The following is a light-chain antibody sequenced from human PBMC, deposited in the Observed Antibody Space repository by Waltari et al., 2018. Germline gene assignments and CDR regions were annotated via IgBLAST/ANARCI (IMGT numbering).Light chain of an antibody. J-gene: IGKJ2*01. CDR1: QSIRNL. Sequence: IQMTQSPSTLSASVGDRVTVTCRASQSIRNLLAWYQQKPGKARNLLISNASNSESGVPSRFSGSGSGTEFTLTISSLQPDDFATYYCQQYNSYAYTFGQGTKLEIK. V-gene: IGKV1-5*03. CDR3: QQYNSYAYT. CDR2: NAS.